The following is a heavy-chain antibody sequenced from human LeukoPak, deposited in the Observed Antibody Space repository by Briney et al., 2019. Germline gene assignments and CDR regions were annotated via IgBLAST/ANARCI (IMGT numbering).Heavy chain of an antibody. J-gene: IGHJ4*02. Sequence: PGGSLRLSCAASGFTFSSYSMNWVRQAPEKGLEWVSYISSSSTIYYADSVKGRFTISRDNAKNSLYLQMNSLRAEDTAVYYCARDEYGDDYWGQGTLVTVSS. CDR3: ARDEYGDDY. CDR1: GFTFSSYS. CDR2: ISSSSTI. D-gene: IGHD4-17*01. V-gene: IGHV3-48*01.